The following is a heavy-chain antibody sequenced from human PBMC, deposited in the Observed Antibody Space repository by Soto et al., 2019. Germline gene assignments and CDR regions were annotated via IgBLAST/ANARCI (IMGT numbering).Heavy chain of an antibody. CDR3: ARDRGQQLVRTNYYYGMDV. CDR1: GGTFSSYA. CDR2: IIPIFGTA. V-gene: IGHV1-69*13. J-gene: IGHJ6*02. Sequence: SVKVSCKASGGTFSSYAISWVRQAPGQGLEWMGGIIPIFGTANYAQKFQGRVTITADESTSTAYMELSSLRSEDTAVYYCARDRGQQLVRTNYYYGMDVWGQGTTVTVSS. D-gene: IGHD6-13*01.